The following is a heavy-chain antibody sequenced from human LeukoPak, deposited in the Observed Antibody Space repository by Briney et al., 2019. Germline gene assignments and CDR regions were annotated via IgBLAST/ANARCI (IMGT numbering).Heavy chain of an antibody. J-gene: IGHJ6*04. CDR1: GYSFTSYW. CDR2: IYPGDSDT. CDR3: ARHGGGIVVVPAAKGGMDV. V-gene: IGHV5-51*01. Sequence: GESLKISCKGSGYSFTSYWIGWVRQMPGKGLEWMGIIYPGDSDTRYSPSFQGQVTTSADKSISTAYLQWSSLKASDTAMYYCARHGGGIVVVPAAKGGMDVWGKGTTVTVSS. D-gene: IGHD2-2*01.